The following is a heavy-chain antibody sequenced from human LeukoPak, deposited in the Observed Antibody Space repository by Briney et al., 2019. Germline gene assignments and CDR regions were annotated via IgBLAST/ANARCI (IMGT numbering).Heavy chain of an antibody. CDR1: GDSITNYY. J-gene: IGHJ4*02. Sequence: ETLSLTCTVSGDSITNYYWSWIRQPPGKGLEWVSSISSDGVTTSYADSVKGRFTISRDNSRNTLYLQMNSLRAEDTAIYYCAKYLRAARRIFDYWGQGTLVTVSS. D-gene: IGHD6-13*01. CDR2: ISSDGVTT. CDR3: AKYLRAARRIFDY. V-gene: IGHV3-23*01.